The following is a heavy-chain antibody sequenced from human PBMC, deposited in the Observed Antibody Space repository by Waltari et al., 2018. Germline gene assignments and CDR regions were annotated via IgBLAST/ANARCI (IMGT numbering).Heavy chain of an antibody. CDR3: ARGPCTGGVCAYYFDY. CDR2: INHSGST. V-gene: IGHV4-34*01. D-gene: IGHD2-8*02. Sequence: VQPQQWGAGLLKPSETLSLTCAVYGGSFSGYYWSWNRQPPGKGLEWIGEINHSGSTNYNPSLKSRVTISVDTSKNQFSLKLSSVTAADTAVYYCARGPCTGGVCAYYFDYWGQGTLVTVSS. CDR1: GGSFSGYY. J-gene: IGHJ4*02.